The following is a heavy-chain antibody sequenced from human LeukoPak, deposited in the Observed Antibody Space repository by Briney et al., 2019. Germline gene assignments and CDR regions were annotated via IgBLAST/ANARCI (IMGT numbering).Heavy chain of an antibody. Sequence: GGSLRLSCAASGFTFSSYSMNWVRQAPGKGLEWVSSISSSSSYIYYADSVKGRFTISRDNAKNSLYLQMNSLRAEDTAVYYCARGVYCSSTSCPVRNWFDPWGQGTLVTVSS. CDR2: ISSSSSYI. V-gene: IGHV3-21*04. D-gene: IGHD2-2*01. J-gene: IGHJ5*02. CDR1: GFTFSSYS. CDR3: ARGVYCSSTSCPVRNWFDP.